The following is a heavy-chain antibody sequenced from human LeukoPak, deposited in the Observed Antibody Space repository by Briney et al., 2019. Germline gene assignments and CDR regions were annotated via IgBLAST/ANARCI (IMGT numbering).Heavy chain of an antibody. CDR3: ARQNFGSPRWFDP. J-gene: IGHJ5*02. D-gene: IGHD3-3*01. Sequence: GGSLRLSCAASGFTFSSYAMNWVRQAPGKGLEWVSGISASGDSTYYADSVKGRFTISRDKSKNTLHLHMNSLRAEDTAAYFCARQNFGSPRWFDPWGQETLVTVSS. CDR2: ISASGDST. CDR1: GFTFSSYA. V-gene: IGHV3-23*01.